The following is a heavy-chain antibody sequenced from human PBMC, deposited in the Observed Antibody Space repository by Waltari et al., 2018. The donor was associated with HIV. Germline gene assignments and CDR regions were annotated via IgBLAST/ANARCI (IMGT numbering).Heavy chain of an antibody. Sequence: QLQLQESGPGLVKPSETLSLTCTVPGGSISISSYFWAWIRQPPGKGLEWIGSIYYSGSTYYNPSLKSRVTISVDTSKNQFSLKLSSVTAADTAVYYCANTRRVTAEPPFDYWGQGTLVTVSS. D-gene: IGHD2-21*02. CDR2: IYYSGST. CDR1: GGSISISSYF. V-gene: IGHV4-39*01. J-gene: IGHJ4*02. CDR3: ANTRRVTAEPPFDY.